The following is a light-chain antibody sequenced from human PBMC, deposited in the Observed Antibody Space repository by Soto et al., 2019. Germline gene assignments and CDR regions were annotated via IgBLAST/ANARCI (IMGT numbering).Light chain of an antibody. CDR3: QQYNDWPRT. Sequence: EIVMTQSPATLSVSPGERATLSCRASQSVSSNLAWYQQKPGQAPRLLFYGASTRATGIPARFSGSGSGTEFTLTLGSLQSEDFAVYYCQQYNDWPRTFGQVTKVEI. V-gene: IGKV3-15*01. CDR2: GAS. J-gene: IGKJ1*01. CDR1: QSVSSN.